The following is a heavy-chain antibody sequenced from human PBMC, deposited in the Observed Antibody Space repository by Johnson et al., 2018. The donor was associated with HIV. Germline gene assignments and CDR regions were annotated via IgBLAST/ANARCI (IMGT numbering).Heavy chain of an antibody. CDR2: IWYDGSNK. D-gene: IGHD3-10*01. J-gene: IGHJ3*02. Sequence: QVQLVESGGGVVQPGRSLRLSCAASGFTFSSYGMHWVRQAPGKGLEWVAVIWYDGSNKYYADSVKGRFTISRDNSKNTLYLQMNSRRSEDTAVYYCGVVWFREWVAFDIWGQGTMVTVSS. CDR3: GVVWFREWVAFDI. CDR1: GFTFSSYG. V-gene: IGHV3-33*08.